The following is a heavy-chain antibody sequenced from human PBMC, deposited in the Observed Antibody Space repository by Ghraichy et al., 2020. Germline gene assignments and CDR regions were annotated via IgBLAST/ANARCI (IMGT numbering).Heavy chain of an antibody. CDR3: AHYGDYVENSNWEWDY. CDR1: GFSLSTSGVG. Sequence: SGPTLVKPTQTLTLTCTFSGFSLSTSGVGVGWIRQPPGKALEWLALIYWDDDKRYSPSLKSRLTITKDTSKNQVVLTMTNMDPVDTATYYCAHYGDYVENSNWEWDYWGQGTLVTVSS. D-gene: IGHD4-17*01. V-gene: IGHV2-5*02. J-gene: IGHJ4*02. CDR2: IYWDDDK.